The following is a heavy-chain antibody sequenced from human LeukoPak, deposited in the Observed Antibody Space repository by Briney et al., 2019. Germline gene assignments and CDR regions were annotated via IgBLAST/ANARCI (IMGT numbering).Heavy chain of an antibody. CDR3: ARLWIYDILTGYDPSLPDY. D-gene: IGHD3-9*01. CDR1: GYNFPNYW. V-gene: IGHV5-51*01. J-gene: IGHJ4*02. Sequence: GESLKISCKCSGYNFPNYWIGWVRQVPGEGLECMGIIYPRDSDTRYSPSFQGRVTISVDKSISTAYLQWSSLKASDTAMYYCARLWIYDILTGYDPSLPDYWGQGTLVTVSS. CDR2: IYPRDSDT.